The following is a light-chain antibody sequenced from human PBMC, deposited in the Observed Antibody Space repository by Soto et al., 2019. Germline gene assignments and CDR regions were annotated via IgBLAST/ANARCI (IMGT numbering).Light chain of an antibody. CDR3: QQHNSFPRS. Sequence: LTQSPATLSLSPGEGATLSCRASQSVVTSYLAWYQQKPGKAPKVLIYAASTLQSGVPSRFSGSGSGTEFTLTISSLQPEDYATYYCQQHNSFPRSFGQGTKLEIK. CDR2: AAS. CDR1: QSVVTSY. J-gene: IGKJ2*01. V-gene: IGKV1-9*01.